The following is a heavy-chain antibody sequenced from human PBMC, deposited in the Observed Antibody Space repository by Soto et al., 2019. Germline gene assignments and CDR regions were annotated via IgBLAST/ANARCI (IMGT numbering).Heavy chain of an antibody. CDR1: GGTFSSYA. CDR2: IIPIFGTA. V-gene: IGHV1-69*12. J-gene: IGHJ1*01. CDR3: ASSPNYYDSSGYNFQH. D-gene: IGHD3-22*01. Sequence: QVQLVQSGAEVKKPGSSVKVSCKASGGTFSSYAISWVRQAPGQGLEWMGGIIPIFGTANYAQKFQGRVTITADESTSTAYMEPCSLRSEDTAVDYCASSPNYYDSSGYNFQHWGQGTLVTVSS.